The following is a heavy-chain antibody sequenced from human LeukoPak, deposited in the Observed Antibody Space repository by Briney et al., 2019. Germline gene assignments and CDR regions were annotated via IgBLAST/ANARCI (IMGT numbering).Heavy chain of an antibody. D-gene: IGHD2-2*01. V-gene: IGHV1-18*01. CDR2: ISAYNGNT. Sequence: ASVKVSCKASGYTFTSYGISWVRQAPGQGLEWMGWISAYNGNTNYAQKLQGSVTMTTDTSTSTAYMELRSLRSDDTAVYYCAREKAPTYCSSTSCYGMDVWGQGTTVTVSS. CDR3: AREKAPTYCSSTSCYGMDV. CDR1: GYTFTSYG. J-gene: IGHJ6*02.